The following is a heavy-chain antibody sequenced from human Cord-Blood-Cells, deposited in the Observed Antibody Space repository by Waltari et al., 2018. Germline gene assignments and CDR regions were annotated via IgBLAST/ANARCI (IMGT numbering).Heavy chain of an antibody. CDR1: GYTFTSYG. D-gene: IGHD1-26*01. CDR3: ARDRYSGSYYDY. V-gene: IGHV1-18*01. CDR2: ISAYNGNT. J-gene: IGHJ4*02. Sequence: QVQLVPSGAEVKKPGASVKVSCKAYGYTFTSYGISWVRQAPGQGLERMGWISAYNGNTNYEQKLQGRVTMTTDTSTSTAYMELRSLRSDDTAVYYCARDRYSGSYYDYWGQGTLVTVSS.